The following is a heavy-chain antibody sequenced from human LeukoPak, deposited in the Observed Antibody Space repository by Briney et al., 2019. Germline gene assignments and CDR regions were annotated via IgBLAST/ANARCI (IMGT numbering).Heavy chain of an antibody. CDR1: GYTFTSYY. J-gene: IGHJ6*03. D-gene: IGHD3-16*01. CDR3: ARGAVGGYYYMDV. Sequence: SVKVSCKASGYTFTSYYMHWVRQAPGQGLEWMGGIIPIFGTANNAQKFQGRVTITTDESTSTAYMELSSLRSEGTAVYYCARGAVGGYYYMDVWGKGTTVTVSS. V-gene: IGHV1-69*05. CDR2: IIPIFGTA.